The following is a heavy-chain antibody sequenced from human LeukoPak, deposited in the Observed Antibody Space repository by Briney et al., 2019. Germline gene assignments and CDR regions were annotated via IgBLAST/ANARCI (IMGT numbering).Heavy chain of an antibody. V-gene: IGHV3-23*01. Sequence: GGSLRLSCAASGFTFSTYAMSWVRQAPGKGLEWVSVTSGSGSSTYYADSVEGRFTISRDNSKNTLYLQMNSLRAENTAVYYCAKEMATIRAFDFWGRGTMVTVSS. CDR2: TSGSGSST. CDR3: AKEMATIRAFDF. J-gene: IGHJ3*01. CDR1: GFTFSTYA. D-gene: IGHD5-24*01.